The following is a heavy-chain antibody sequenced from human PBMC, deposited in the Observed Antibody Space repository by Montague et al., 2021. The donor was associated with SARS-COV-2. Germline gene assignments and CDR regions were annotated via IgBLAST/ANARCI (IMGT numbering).Heavy chain of an antibody. Sequence: PALVKPTQTLTLTCTLSGFSINADGVGVGWIRQPPGKALEWLALIYWNEDRLYNSSLKNRLSITKDTSKNQVLLTLTNMDPVDTATYYCARRFTDYASSSSWFDPWGQGIRVTVS. CDR3: ARRFTDYASSSSWFDP. CDR2: IYWNEDR. V-gene: IGHV2-5*01. D-gene: IGHD3-10*01. CDR1: GFSINADGVG. J-gene: IGHJ5*02.